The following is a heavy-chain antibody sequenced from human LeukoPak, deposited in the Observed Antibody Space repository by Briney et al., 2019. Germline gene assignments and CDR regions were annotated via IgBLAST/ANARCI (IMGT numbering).Heavy chain of an antibody. Sequence: GGSLRLSCAASRFTFSDYSMIWVRQAPGKGLEWVSSISSGSKYIYNADSVKGRFTISRDNAKNSLYLQMNSLRAEDTAVYFCARALSYSYGSMDFWGLGILVIVSS. V-gene: IGHV3-21*01. CDR3: ARALSYSYGSMDF. CDR2: ISSGSKYI. CDR1: RFTFSDYS. D-gene: IGHD5-18*01. J-gene: IGHJ4*02.